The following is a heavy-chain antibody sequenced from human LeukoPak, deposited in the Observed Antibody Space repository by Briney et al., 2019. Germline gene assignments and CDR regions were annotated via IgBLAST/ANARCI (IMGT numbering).Heavy chain of an antibody. J-gene: IGHJ4*02. CDR3: AKDIRAVAGTGLDY. Sequence: GRSLRLSCAASGFTFDDYAMHWVRQAPGKGLEEVSGISWNSGSIVYADSVKGRFTISRDNAKNSLYLQMNSLRAEDTALYYCAKDIRAVAGTGLDYWGQGTLVTVSS. CDR1: GFTFDDYA. CDR2: ISWNSGSI. D-gene: IGHD6-19*01. V-gene: IGHV3-9*01.